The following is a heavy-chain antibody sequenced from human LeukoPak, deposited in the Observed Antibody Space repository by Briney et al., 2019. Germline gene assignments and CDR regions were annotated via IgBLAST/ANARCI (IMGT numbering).Heavy chain of an antibody. CDR1: GFTFSSYS. CDR2: ISSSSSYI. J-gene: IGHJ4*02. V-gene: IGHV3-21*01. CDR3: ARLSEMFRGPQVIYYFDY. Sequence: GGSLRLSCAASGFTFSSYSMNWVRQAPGKGLEWVSCISSSSSYIYYADSVKGRFTISRDNAKNSLYLQMNSLRAEDTAVYYCARLSEMFRGPQVIYYFDYWGQGTLVTVSS. D-gene: IGHD3-10*01.